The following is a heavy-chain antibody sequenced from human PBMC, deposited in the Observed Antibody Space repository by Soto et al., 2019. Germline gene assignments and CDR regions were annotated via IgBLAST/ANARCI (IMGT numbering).Heavy chain of an antibody. D-gene: IGHD3-10*01. V-gene: IGHV3-66*01. CDR2: IYSGGNK. CDR1: GFTFSSNY. J-gene: IGHJ4*02. CDR3: ARDSYYSHYGSGSYYLPDY. Sequence: GGSLRLSCAASGFTFSSNYMSWVRQAPGKGLEWVSVIYSGGNKYYADSVKGRFTISRDNSKNTLYLQMNSLRAEDTAVYYCARDSYYSHYGSGSYYLPDYWGQGTLVTVSS.